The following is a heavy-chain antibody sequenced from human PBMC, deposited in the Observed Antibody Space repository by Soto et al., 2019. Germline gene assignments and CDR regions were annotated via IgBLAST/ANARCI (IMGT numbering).Heavy chain of an antibody. CDR1: GGAFSSYA. D-gene: IGHD5-18*01. CDR3: ASWDTANPTYYYGMDV. Sequence: ASVKVSCQASGGAFSSYAISWVRQAPGQGLEWMGGIIPIFGTANYAQKFQGRVTITADESTSTAYMELSSLRSEDTAVYYCASWDTANPTYYYGMDVWGQGTTVTVSS. V-gene: IGHV1-69*13. J-gene: IGHJ6*02. CDR2: IIPIFGTA.